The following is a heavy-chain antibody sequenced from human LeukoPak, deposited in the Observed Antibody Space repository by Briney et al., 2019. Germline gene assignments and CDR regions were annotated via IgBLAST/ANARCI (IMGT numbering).Heavy chain of an antibody. CDR2: ISYMGDHR. CDR1: GFTFSDCD. CDR3: GKAFPPLRVAAAGDY. Sequence: GGSLRLSCIAYGFTFSDCDMSWFRQAPGKGLQWVSSISYMGDHRYYADSAKGRFTISRDNAKNSLYLQMDNLRADDTAVYYCGKAFPPLRVAAAGDYWGQGTLVTVSS. J-gene: IGHJ4*02. D-gene: IGHD6-25*01. V-gene: IGHV3-21*06.